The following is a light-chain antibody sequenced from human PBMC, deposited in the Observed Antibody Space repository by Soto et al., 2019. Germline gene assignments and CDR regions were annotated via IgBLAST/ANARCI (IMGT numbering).Light chain of an antibody. CDR1: SNNVGGYNY. CDR3: SSYTSSRGYV. CDR2: GVS. J-gene: IGLJ1*01. V-gene: IGLV2-14*01. Sequence: QSALTQPASVSGSPGQSITISCNGTSNNVGGYNYVSWYQQHPDKAPKLMIYGVSNRPSGVSNRFSGSKSGNTASLTISGLQAEDEGDYYCSSYTSSRGYVFGTGTKLTVL.